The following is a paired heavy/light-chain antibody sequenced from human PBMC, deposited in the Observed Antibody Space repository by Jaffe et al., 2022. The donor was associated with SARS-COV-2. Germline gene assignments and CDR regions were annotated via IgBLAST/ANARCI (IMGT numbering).Heavy chain of an antibody. J-gene: IGHJ4*02. D-gene: IGHD6-13*01. CDR2: IFSNDEK. CDR3: ARILTPSSAAGTRHEANFDY. CDR1: GFSLSNARMG. Sequence: QVTLKESGPVLVKPTETLTLTCTVSGFSLSNARMGVSWIRQPPGKALEWLAHIFSNDEKSYSTSLKSRLTISKDTSKSQVVLTMTNMDPVDTATYYCARILTPSSAAGTRHEANFDYWGQGTLVTVSS. V-gene: IGHV2-26*01.
Light chain of an antibody. V-gene: IGLV3-21*04. Sequence: SYVLTQPPSVSVAPGKTARITCGGNNIGSKSVHWYQQKPGQAPVLVIYYDSDRPSGIPERFSGSNSGNTATLTISRVEAGDEADYYCQVWDSSSELWVFGGGTKLTVL. J-gene: IGLJ3*02. CDR1: NIGSKS. CDR3: QVWDSSSELWV. CDR2: YDS.